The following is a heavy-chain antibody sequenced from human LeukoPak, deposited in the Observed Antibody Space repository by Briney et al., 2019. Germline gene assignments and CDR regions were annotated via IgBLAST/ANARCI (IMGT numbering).Heavy chain of an antibody. CDR1: GFTFSSYE. J-gene: IGHJ6*02. Sequence: GGSLRLSCAASGFTFSSYEMNWVRQAPGKGLEWVSYISSSGSTIYYADSVKGRFTISRDNAKNSLYLQMNSLRAEDTAVYYCARDLLALVVGRRYYYGMDVWGQGTTVTVSS. CDR2: ISSSGSTI. D-gene: IGHD6-6*01. CDR3: ARDLLALVVGRRYYYGMDV. V-gene: IGHV3-48*03.